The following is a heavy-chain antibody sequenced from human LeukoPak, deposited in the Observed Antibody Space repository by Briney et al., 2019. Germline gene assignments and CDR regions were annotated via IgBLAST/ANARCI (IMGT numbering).Heavy chain of an antibody. Sequence: SETLSLTCSVSGGSISSLYWSWIRQPPGKGLEWIGYIYYTGSTNYNPSLKSRVTMFVDMSKNQFSLRLSSVTAADTAVYYCASLCSGGSCYSWSLDYWGQGTLVTVSS. D-gene: IGHD2-15*01. V-gene: IGHV4-59*08. J-gene: IGHJ4*02. CDR3: ASLCSGGSCYSWSLDY. CDR1: GGSISSLY. CDR2: IYYTGST.